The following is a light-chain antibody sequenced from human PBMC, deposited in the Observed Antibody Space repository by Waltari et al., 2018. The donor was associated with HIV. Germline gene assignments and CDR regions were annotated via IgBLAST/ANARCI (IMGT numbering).Light chain of an antibody. V-gene: IGLV2-14*01. CDR3: SSYTKSTTL. CDR1: SSDVGVDNY. J-gene: IGLJ1*01. CDR2: ELR. Sequence: QSALTQPASVPGSPGQSTTISCTGTSSDVGVDNYASWNQHPPGKAPKLMIYELRTRPVRVSNRLSGSKSGNTPSLTISGLQAEDEADYYYSSYTKSTTLFGTGTKVTVL.